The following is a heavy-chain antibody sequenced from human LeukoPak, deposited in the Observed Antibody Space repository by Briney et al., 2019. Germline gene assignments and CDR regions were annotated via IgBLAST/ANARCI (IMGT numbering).Heavy chain of an antibody. V-gene: IGHV3-66*01. CDR2: IYSGGST. CDR3: ASPYCGGDCYRGNDY. Sequence: GGSLRLSCAASGFTVSSNYMSWVRQAPGKGLEWVSVIYSGGSTYYADSVKGRFTISRDNSKNTLYLQMNSLRAEDTAVYYCASPYCGGDCYRGNDYWGQGTLVTVSS. J-gene: IGHJ4*02. D-gene: IGHD2-21*02. CDR1: GFTVSSNY.